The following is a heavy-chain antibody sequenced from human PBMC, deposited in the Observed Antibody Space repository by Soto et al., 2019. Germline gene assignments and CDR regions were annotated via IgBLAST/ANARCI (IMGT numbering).Heavy chain of an antibody. CDR2: IYYSGST. V-gene: IGHV4-31*01. CDR1: GGSISSGGYY. Sequence: QVQLQESGPGLVKTSQTLSLTCTVSGGSISSGGYYWSWIRQHPGKGLEWIGDIYYSGSTYYNPSLTSLVTISVDMSRNVFSLKLGSVTAADRAVYYCARDSGIRPIVFGMDVWGQGTTVTVSS. J-gene: IGHJ6*02. CDR3: ARDSGIRPIVFGMDV. D-gene: IGHD1-26*01.